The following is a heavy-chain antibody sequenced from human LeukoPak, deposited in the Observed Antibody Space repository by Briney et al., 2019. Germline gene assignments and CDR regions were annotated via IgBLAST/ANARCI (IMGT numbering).Heavy chain of an antibody. J-gene: IGHJ6*02. CDR1: GFTFSSYA. CDR2: ISGSGGST. V-gene: IGHV3-23*01. Sequence: GGSLRLSCAASGFTFSSYAMSWVRQAPGKGLGWVSAISGSGGSTYYADSVKGRFTISRDNSKNTLYLQMNSLRAEDTAVYYCAKLLLAAPFCMDVWGQGTTVTVSS. CDR3: AKLLLAAPFCMDV. D-gene: IGHD6-13*01.